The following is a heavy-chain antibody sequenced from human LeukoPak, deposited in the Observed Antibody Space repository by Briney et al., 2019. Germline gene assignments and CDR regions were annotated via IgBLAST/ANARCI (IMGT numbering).Heavy chain of an antibody. V-gene: IGHV1-18*01. Sequence: ASVKISCKASGYTFTSYGISWVRQAPGQGLEWMGWISAYNGNTSYAQKLQGRVTMTTDTSTSTAYMELRSLRSDDTAVYYCARAPLGSYSSSSTTNDYWGQGTLVTVSS. CDR1: GYTFTSYG. CDR2: ISAYNGNT. J-gene: IGHJ4*02. D-gene: IGHD6-19*01. CDR3: ARAPLGSYSSSSTTNDY.